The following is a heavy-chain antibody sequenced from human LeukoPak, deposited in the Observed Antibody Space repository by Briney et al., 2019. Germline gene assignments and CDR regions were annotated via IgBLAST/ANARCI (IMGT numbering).Heavy chain of an antibody. CDR1: GFTFSSYA. J-gene: IGHJ3*02. Sequence: PGGSLRLSCAASGFTFSSYAMSWVRQAPGKGLEWVSAISGSGGSTYYADSVKGRFTISRDNAKNSLYLQMNSLRAEDTAVYYCTRHRELLRAFDIWGQGTMVTVSS. CDR3: TRHRELLRAFDI. CDR2: ISGSGGST. D-gene: IGHD1-26*01. V-gene: IGHV3-23*01.